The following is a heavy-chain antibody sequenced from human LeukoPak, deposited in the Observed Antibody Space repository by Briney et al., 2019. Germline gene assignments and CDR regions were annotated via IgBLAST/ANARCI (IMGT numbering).Heavy chain of an antibody. Sequence: GALRLSCAASGFTFSSNAMTGVRHSPGQALEWVSSISETRNHTFYTDSVKGRFTISRDNTKNTLFLQMNSLRLEDTAMYYCAKDFSSSWQFDPWGQGTLVTVSS. D-gene: IGHD6-13*01. J-gene: IGHJ5*02. V-gene: IGHV3-23*01. CDR2: ISETRNHT. CDR1: GFTFSSNA. CDR3: AKDFSSSWQFDP.